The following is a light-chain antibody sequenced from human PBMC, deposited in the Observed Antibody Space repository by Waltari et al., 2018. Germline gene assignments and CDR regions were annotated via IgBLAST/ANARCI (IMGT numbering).Light chain of an antibody. CDR1: QGISNY. Sequence: DIQMTQSPSSLSASVGDRVTITCRASQGISNYLAWYQQKTGKVPKLLIYAASTLQSGVPSRFSGSGSGTDFTLTISSRQPEDVATYYCQKYNSAARTFGQGTKVEIK. V-gene: IGKV1-27*01. J-gene: IGKJ1*01. CDR3: QKYNSAART. CDR2: AAS.